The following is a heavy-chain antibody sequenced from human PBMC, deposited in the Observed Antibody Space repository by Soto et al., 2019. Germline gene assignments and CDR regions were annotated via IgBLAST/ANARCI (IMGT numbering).Heavy chain of an antibody. Sequence: SETLSLTCAVYGGSFSGYYWSWIRQPPGKGLEWIGEINHSGSTNYNPSLKSRVTISVDTSKNQFSLKLSSVTAADTAVYYCARGWARYCSSTSCHRWGQGTLVTVSS. CDR1: GGSFSGYY. V-gene: IGHV4-34*01. J-gene: IGHJ4*02. CDR3: ARGWARYCSSTSCHR. CDR2: INHSGST. D-gene: IGHD2-2*01.